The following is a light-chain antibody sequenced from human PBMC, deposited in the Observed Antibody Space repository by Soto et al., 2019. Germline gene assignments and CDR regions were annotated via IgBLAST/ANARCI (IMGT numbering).Light chain of an antibody. CDR2: GAS. J-gene: IGKJ2*03. V-gene: IGKV3D-15*01. CDR1: QSVDRN. Sequence: EIVMTQSPGTLSVSTEEGATLSCRASQSVDRNLAWYQQKPGQAPRLLIYGASTRPTGIPDRFSGTGSGTDFSLTISSLQPEDFVIYFCQQSYITLYSFGQGTNLEIK. CDR3: QQSYITLYS.